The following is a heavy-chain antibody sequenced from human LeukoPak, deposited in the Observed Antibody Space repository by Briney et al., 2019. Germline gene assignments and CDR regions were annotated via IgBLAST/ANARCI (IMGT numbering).Heavy chain of an antibody. V-gene: IGHV4-4*07. CDR2: ICTSGST. CDR3: ARNYDSPGYYPPDYYYMDV. D-gene: IGHD3-22*01. CDR1: GVSISTYC. J-gene: IGHJ6*03. Sequence: ASETLSLTCTVSGVSISTYCWSWIRQPAGKGLEWIGHICTSGSTNYNPSLKSRGTLSVDTSNNEFYLKLNSVTAADTAVYYCARNYDSPGYYPPDYYYMDVWGKGTTVTISS.